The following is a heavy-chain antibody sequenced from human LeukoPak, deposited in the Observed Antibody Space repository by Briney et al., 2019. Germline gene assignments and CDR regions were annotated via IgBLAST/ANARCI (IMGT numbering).Heavy chain of an antibody. CDR1: GGSFSGYY. CDR2: TNHSGST. CDR3: ARGGYYYDSSGYHDSYYFDY. D-gene: IGHD3-22*01. Sequence: SETLSLTCAVYGGSFSGYYWSWIRQPPGKGLEWIGETNHSGSTNYNPSLKSRVTISVDTSKNQFSLKLSSVTAADTAVYYCARGGYYYDSSGYHDSYYFDYWGQGTLVTVSS. V-gene: IGHV4-34*01. J-gene: IGHJ4*02.